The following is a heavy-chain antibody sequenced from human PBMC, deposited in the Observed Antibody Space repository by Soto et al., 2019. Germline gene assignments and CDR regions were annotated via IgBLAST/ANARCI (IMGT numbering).Heavy chain of an antibody. CDR1: GFTFSSYA. CDR2: ISYDGSNK. CDR3: ASGVVITFWLDY. V-gene: IGHV3-30-3*01. D-gene: IGHD3-3*01. Sequence: GSLRLSCAASGFTFSSYAMHWVRQAPGKGLEWVAVISYDGSNKYYADSVKGRFTISRDNSKNTLYLQMNSLRAEDTAVYYCASGVVITFWLDYWGQGTLVTVSS. J-gene: IGHJ4*02.